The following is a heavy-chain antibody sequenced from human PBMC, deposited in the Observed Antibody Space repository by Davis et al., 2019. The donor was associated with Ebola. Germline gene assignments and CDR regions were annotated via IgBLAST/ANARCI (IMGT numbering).Heavy chain of an antibody. J-gene: IGHJ6*02. CDR2: TSWNSGSV. Sequence: PGGSLRLSCAASGFTFDDYAMHWVRQAPGKGLEWISGTSWNSGSVDYADSVKGRFTISRDNAKNSLYLQMNSLRAEDTALYYCAKDRSGSYYSHLLRDYGMDVWGQGTTVTVS. CDR1: GFTFDDYA. V-gene: IGHV3-9*01. CDR3: AKDRSGSYYSHLLRDYGMDV. D-gene: IGHD3-10*01.